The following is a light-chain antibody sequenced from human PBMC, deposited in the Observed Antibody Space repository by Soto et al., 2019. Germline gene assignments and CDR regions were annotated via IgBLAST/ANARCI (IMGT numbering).Light chain of an antibody. V-gene: IGLV2-8*01. Sequence: QSALTQPPSASGSPGQSVTISCTGTSSDVGGYNYVSWYQQHAGKGPKLMIYEVTKRPSGVPDRFSGSKFGNTASLTVSGLQADDEAAYYCSSYAGSSNVFGTGTKVTVL. CDR2: EVT. CDR3: SSYAGSSNV. CDR1: SSDVGGYNY. J-gene: IGLJ1*01.